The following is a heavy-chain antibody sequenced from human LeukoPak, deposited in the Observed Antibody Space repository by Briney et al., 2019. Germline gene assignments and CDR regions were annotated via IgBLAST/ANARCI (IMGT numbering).Heavy chain of an antibody. J-gene: IGHJ1*01. V-gene: IGHV3-53*01. CDR1: GFTVSSNY. D-gene: IGHD2-2*01. Sequence: GGSLRLSCAASGFTVSSNYMSWVRQALGKGLEWVSVIYSGGSTYYADSVKGRFIISRDNAKNSVYLQMNSLRAEETAVYYCARGSEGSCSSTSCPRYFQHWGQGTLVTVSS. CDR2: IYSGGST. CDR3: ARGSEGSCSSTSCPRYFQH.